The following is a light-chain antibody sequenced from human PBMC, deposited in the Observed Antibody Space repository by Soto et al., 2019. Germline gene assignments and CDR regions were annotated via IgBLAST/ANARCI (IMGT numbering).Light chain of an antibody. J-gene: IGKJ4*01. CDR3: QQYGSSQLA. CDR2: KAS. Sequence: DTQMTQSPSTLSASVGDRVTITCRASQSISSWLAWYQKKPGKAPKILIYKASSLESGVSARFSGSGSGTEFNLTISRLQTEDFAVYDCQQYGSSQLAFGGGTKVDIK. CDR1: QSISSW. V-gene: IGKV1-5*03.